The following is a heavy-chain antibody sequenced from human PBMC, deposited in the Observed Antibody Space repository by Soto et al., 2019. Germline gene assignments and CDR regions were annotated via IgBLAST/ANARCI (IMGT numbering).Heavy chain of an antibody. J-gene: IGHJ4*02. CDR2: ISNDGSKK. D-gene: IGHD6-19*01. Sequence: VQLVESGGGVVQPGRSLRLSCVASGFTFSTYAIHWVRQAPGKGLDWVAVISNDGSKKYFVDSVKGRFTISRDNSNNTVYLQINSMRAEGTALYYWARSIAVAGLASWGPGPLVTVSS. V-gene: IGHV3-30-3*01. CDR1: GFTFSTYA. CDR3: ARSIAVAGLAS.